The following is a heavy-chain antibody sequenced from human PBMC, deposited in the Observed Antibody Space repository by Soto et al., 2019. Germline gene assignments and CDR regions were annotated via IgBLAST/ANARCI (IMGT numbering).Heavy chain of an antibody. CDR3: ARRYCSSTSCSYGMDV. V-gene: IGHV5-10-1*01. D-gene: IGHD2-2*01. CDR2: IYPSDSYT. CDR1: GYRFTSYW. Sequence: GESLKISCKGSGYRFTSYWIGWVRQMPGKGLEWMGIIYPSDSYTNYSPSFQGHVTISADKSISTAYLQWSSLKASDTAMYYCARRYCSSTSCSYGMDVWGQGTTVTVSS. J-gene: IGHJ6*02.